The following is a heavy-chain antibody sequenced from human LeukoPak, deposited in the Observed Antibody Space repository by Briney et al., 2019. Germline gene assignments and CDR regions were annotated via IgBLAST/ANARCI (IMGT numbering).Heavy chain of an antibody. CDR1: GFTFSSYS. CDR2: ISSSSGYI. Sequence: PGGSLRLSCAASGFTFSSYSMNWVRQAPGKGLEWVSSISSSSGYIYYADSVKGRFTISRDNAKNSLYLQMNSLRAEDTAVYYCARRGAAALGDDYWGQGTLVTVSS. V-gene: IGHV3-21*01. J-gene: IGHJ4*02. D-gene: IGHD6-13*01. CDR3: ARRGAAALGDDY.